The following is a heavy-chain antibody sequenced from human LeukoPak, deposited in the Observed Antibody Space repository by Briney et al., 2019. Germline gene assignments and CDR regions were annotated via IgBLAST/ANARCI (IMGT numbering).Heavy chain of an antibody. CDR1: GYTSTNYG. D-gene: IGHD6-19*01. V-gene: IGHV1-18*01. Sequence: GASVKVSCKASGYTSTNYGISWVRQAPGQGLEWMGWISINRGNTNYAQKFQGRVSMTTDTSTSTAYMELRGLRSDDTAMYYCARDVGITVADLFDPWGQGTLVTVSS. CDR2: ISINRGNT. CDR3: ARDVGITVADLFDP. J-gene: IGHJ5*02.